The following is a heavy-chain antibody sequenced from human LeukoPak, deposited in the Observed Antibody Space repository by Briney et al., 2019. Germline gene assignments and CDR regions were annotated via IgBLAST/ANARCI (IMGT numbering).Heavy chain of an antibody. V-gene: IGHV4-59*01. CDR3: ASGYSGYDALDY. Sequence: PSETLSLTCTVSGGSISSYYWSWIRQPPGKGLEWIGYIYYSGSTNYNPSLKSRVTISVDTSKNQFSLKLSSVTAADTAVHYCASGYSGYDALDYWGQGTLVTVSS. CDR2: IYYSGST. D-gene: IGHD5-12*01. J-gene: IGHJ4*02. CDR1: GGSISSYY.